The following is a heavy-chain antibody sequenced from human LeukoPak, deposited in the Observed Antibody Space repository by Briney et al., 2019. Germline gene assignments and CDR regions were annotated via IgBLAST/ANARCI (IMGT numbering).Heavy chain of an antibody. CDR1: GFTFSSYW. V-gene: IGHV3-49*04. J-gene: IGHJ6*03. D-gene: IGHD4-17*01. CDR2: IRSKAYGGTT. CDR3: TREGGDYYYYYYYYYMDV. Sequence: SGGSLRLSCAASGFTFSSYWMSWVRQAPGKGLEWVGFIRSKAYGGTTEYAASVKGRFTISRDDSKSIAYLQMNSLKTEDTAVYYCTREGGDYYYYYYYYYMDVWGKGTTVTISS.